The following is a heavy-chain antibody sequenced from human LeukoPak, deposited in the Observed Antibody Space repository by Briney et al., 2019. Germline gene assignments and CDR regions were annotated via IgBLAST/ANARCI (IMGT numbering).Heavy chain of an antibody. D-gene: IGHD6-19*01. CDR3: AKDHRGGWSGYFDS. V-gene: IGHV3-33*06. Sequence: PGGSLRLSCAASGFTFNSHGMYWVRQAPGKGLEWVAGIWHDGSAEFYGDSVRGRFRISRDDSKNTLYLQMDSLRVEDTALYYCAKDHRGGWSGYFDSWGQGTLVTVSS. CDR1: GFTFNSHG. CDR2: IWHDGSAE. J-gene: IGHJ4*02.